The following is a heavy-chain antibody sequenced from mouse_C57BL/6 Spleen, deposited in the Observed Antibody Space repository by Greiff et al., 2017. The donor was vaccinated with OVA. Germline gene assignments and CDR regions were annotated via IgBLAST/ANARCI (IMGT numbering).Heavy chain of an antibody. CDR2: ISSGSSTI. CDR3: ARGDYEGLFDY. D-gene: IGHD2-4*01. J-gene: IGHJ2*01. Sequence: EVKVVESGGGLVKPGGSLKLSCAASGFTFSDYGMHWVRQAPETGLEWVAYISSGSSTIYYADTVKGRFTISRDNAKNTLFLQMTSLRSEDTAMYYCARGDYEGLFDYWGQGTTLTVSS. CDR1: GFTFSDYG. V-gene: IGHV5-17*01.